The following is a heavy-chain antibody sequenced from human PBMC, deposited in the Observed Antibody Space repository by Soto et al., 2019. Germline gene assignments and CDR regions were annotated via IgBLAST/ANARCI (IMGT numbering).Heavy chain of an antibody. J-gene: IGHJ6*03. CDR3: ARVGPDIVATPIYMDV. D-gene: IGHD5-12*01. CDR1: GFTFSSYS. V-gene: IGHV3-21*01. CDR2: ISSSSSYI. Sequence: GGSLRLSCAASGFTFSSYSMNWVRQAPGKGLEWVSSISSSSSYIYYADSVKGRFTISRDNAKNSLYLQMNSLRAEDTAVYYCARVGPDIVATPIYMDVWGKGTTVTVSS.